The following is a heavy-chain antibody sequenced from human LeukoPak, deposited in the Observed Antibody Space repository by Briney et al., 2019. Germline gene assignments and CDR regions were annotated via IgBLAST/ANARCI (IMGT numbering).Heavy chain of an antibody. Sequence: ASVKVSCKASGYTSTSYGISWVRQAPGQGLEWMGWISAYNGNTNYAQKLQGRVTMTTDTSTSTAYMELRSLRSDDTAVYYCARDTVTNDYYYYGIDVWGQGTTVTVSS. CDR3: ARDTVTNDYYYYGIDV. V-gene: IGHV1-18*01. J-gene: IGHJ6*02. CDR2: ISAYNGNT. D-gene: IGHD4-11*01. CDR1: GYTSTSYG.